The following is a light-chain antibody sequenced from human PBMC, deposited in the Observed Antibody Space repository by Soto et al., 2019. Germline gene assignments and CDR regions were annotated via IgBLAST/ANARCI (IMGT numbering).Light chain of an antibody. V-gene: IGKV1-39*01. CDR3: QQSYSTPYT. J-gene: IGKJ2*01. CDR1: QSISSY. CDR2: AAS. Sequence: DIQMTQSPSSLSASVGDRVTITCRASQSISSYLNWYQQKPGKAPELLIYAASTLQSGVPSRFSGSGSETDFTLTISSLQPEDFATYYCQQSYSTPYTFGHGTKVDIK.